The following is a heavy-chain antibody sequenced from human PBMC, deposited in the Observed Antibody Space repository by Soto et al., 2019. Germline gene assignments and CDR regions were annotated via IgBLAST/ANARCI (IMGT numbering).Heavy chain of an antibody. V-gene: IGHV4-28*01. Sequence: SETLSLTCAVSGYSISSSNWWGWIRQPPGKGLEWIGYIHYSGSTYYNPSLKSRVTMSIDSSKDQFSLKLSSVTAVDTAVYYCARNSPTYRYLYYWGQGTLVTVYS. CDR2: IHYSGST. CDR3: ARNSPTYRYLYY. J-gene: IGHJ4*02. CDR1: GYSISSSNW.